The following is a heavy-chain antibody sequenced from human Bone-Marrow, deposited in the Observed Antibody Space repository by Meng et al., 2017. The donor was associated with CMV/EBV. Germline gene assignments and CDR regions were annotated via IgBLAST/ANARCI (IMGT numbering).Heavy chain of an antibody. V-gene: IGHV3-53*01. CDR2: IYSGGST. J-gene: IGHJ4*02. D-gene: IGHD5-12*01. CDR1: GFTVSSNY. CDR3: AKVSRSGYDGMVDY. Sequence: GESLKISCAASGFTVSSNYMSWVRQAPGKGLEWVSVIYSGGSTYYADSVKGRFTISRDNSKNTLYLQMNSLRAEDTAVYYCAKVSRSGYDGMVDYWDQGTLVTVSS.